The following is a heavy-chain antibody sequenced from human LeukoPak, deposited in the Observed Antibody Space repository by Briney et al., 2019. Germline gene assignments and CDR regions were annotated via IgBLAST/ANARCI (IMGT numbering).Heavy chain of an antibody. V-gene: IGHV1-46*01. D-gene: IGHD3-3*01. J-gene: IGHJ4*02. Sequence: ASVKVSCRASGYRFTSSYLHWVRQAPGQGLEWMGIVNPSGGSTTYIQKFQGRVTMTRDTSVSTAYMELRSLTSDDTAVYYCAVWNGYHDFWSGPFDFWGQGTRVSVSS. CDR2: VNPSGGST. CDR3: AVWNGYHDFWSGPFDF. CDR1: GYRFTSSY.